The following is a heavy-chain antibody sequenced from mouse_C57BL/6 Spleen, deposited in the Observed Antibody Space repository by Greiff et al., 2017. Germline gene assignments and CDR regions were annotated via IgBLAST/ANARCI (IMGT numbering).Heavy chain of an antibody. J-gene: IGHJ1*03. Sequence: DVQLQESGTVLARPGPSVKMSCKTSGYTFTSYGMHWVKQRPGPGLEWIGAIYPGNSDTSYTPMFTGMAKLTAVTTASMAYMELSSLTNEDSAVYYGTEVTRYFDVWGTGTTVTVSS. D-gene: IGHD2-2*01. CDR1: GYTFTSYG. V-gene: IGHV1-5*01. CDR2: IYPGNSDT. CDR3: TEVTRYFDV.